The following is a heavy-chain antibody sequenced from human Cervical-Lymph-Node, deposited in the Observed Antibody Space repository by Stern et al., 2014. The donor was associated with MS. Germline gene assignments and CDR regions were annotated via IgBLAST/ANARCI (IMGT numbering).Heavy chain of an antibody. Sequence: EVQLVESGAEVKKPGESLKISCKLSGYSFTIYYIALVRQMPGKGLEWMGAICPYDSDTTCSPSFQGQVTISADKSITTAYLQWSSLRASDTAMYYCARHVQGFDYWGQGTLVTGSS. CDR1: GYSFTIYY. CDR3: ARHVQGFDY. V-gene: IGHV5-51*01. CDR2: ICPYDSDT. J-gene: IGHJ4*02.